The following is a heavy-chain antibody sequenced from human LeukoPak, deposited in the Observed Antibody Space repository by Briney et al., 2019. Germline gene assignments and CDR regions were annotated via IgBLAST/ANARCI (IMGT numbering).Heavy chain of an antibody. D-gene: IGHD6-19*01. J-gene: IGHJ4*02. Sequence: SETLSLTCTVPGGSISPYHWGWIRPPPGKGLEWTGYIYYSGSTNYNPSLKSRVTISVDTSKNQFSLKLSSVTAADTAIYYCARAVSGRFDYWGQGTLVTVSS. CDR2: IYYSGST. V-gene: IGHV4-59*08. CDR3: ARAVSGRFDY. CDR1: GGSISPYH.